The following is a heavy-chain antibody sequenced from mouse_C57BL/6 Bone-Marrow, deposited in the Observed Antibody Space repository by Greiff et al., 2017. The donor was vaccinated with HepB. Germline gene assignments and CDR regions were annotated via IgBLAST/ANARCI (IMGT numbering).Heavy chain of an antibody. D-gene: IGHD1-1*02. J-gene: IGHJ4*01. Sequence: QVQLQQSGPGLVQPSQSLSITCTVSGFSLTSYGVHWVRQSPGKGLEWLGVIWSGGSTDYNAAFISRLSISKDNSKSQVFFKMNSLQADDTAIYYCAKNFAMDYFAMDYWGQGTSVTVSS. V-gene: IGHV2-2*01. CDR3: AKNFAMDYFAMDY. CDR1: GFSLTSYG. CDR2: IWSGGST.